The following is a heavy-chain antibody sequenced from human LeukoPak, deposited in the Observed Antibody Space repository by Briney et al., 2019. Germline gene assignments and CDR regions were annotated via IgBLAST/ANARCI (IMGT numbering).Heavy chain of an antibody. D-gene: IGHD3-10*01. Sequence: PGGSLRLSCAASGFTFSSYWMSWVRQAPGKGLEWVANIKQDGSEKYYVDSVKGRFTISRDNAKNSLYLQMNSLRAEDTAVYYCARDGLYYYGSGSYFGGTDYWGQGTLVTVSS. CDR2: IKQDGSEK. V-gene: IGHV3-7*01. CDR1: GFTFSSYW. CDR3: ARDGLYYYGSGSYFGGTDY. J-gene: IGHJ4*02.